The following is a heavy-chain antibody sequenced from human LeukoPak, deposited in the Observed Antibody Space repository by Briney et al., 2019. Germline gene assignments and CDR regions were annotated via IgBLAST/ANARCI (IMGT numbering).Heavy chain of an antibody. CDR3: ATNSGWRFDY. CDR2: INQGGSEK. V-gene: IGHV3-7*02. J-gene: IGHJ4*02. CDR1: GFTFGSYW. D-gene: IGHD1-1*01. Sequence: PGGSLRLSCGASGFTFGSYWMSWVRQAPGKGLEWVANINQGGSEKNYVASVKGRFTISRDNAKNSLFLQMNSLRAEDTAVYYCATNSGWRFDYWGQGTLVTVSS.